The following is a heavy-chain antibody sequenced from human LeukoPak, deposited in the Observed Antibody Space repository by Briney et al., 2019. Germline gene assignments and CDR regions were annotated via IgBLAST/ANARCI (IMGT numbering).Heavy chain of an antibody. V-gene: IGHV6-1*01. CDR1: GDSVSSSSAA. J-gene: IGHJ6*03. Sequence: SQTLSLTCAISGDSVSSSSAAWNWIRQSPSRGLEWLGRTYYRSKWYNDYAESVKSRITINPDTSKNQFSLQLNSVTPEDTAVYYCARARRHIVVVVAADRDYYYYMDVWGKGTTVTISS. D-gene: IGHD2-15*01. CDR2: TYYRSKWYN. CDR3: ARARRHIVVVVAADRDYYYYMDV.